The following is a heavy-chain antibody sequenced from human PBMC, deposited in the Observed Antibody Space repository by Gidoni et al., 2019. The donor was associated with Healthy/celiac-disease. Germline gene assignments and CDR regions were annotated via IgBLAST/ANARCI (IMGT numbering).Heavy chain of an antibody. CDR2: IYYSGST. V-gene: IGHV4-61*01. D-gene: IGHD3-3*01. Sequence: QVQLQESGPGLVKPSETLSLTCTVSGGSVSSGSYYWSWIRQPPGKGLEWIGYIYYSGSTNYNPSLKSRVTISVDTSKNQFSLKLSSVTAADTAVYYCARIRYYDFWSGYYYYYYYMDVWGKGTTVTVSS. CDR1: GGSVSSGSYY. J-gene: IGHJ6*03. CDR3: ARIRYYDFWSGYYYYYYYMDV.